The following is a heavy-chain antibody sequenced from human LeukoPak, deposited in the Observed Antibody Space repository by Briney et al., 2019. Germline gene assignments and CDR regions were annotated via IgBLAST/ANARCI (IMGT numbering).Heavy chain of an antibody. CDR1: GFTFSNYA. CDR3: ARDAMSGSYVLDI. D-gene: IGHD1-26*01. CDR2: STGSGRTT. Sequence: QPGGSLRLSCAASGFTFSNYAMTWVRQAPGRGLEWVSASTGSGRTTYYADSVMGRFTISRDNSKNTLYLQMNSLRAEDTAVYYCARDAMSGSYVLDIWGQGTMVTVSS. V-gene: IGHV3-23*01. J-gene: IGHJ3*02.